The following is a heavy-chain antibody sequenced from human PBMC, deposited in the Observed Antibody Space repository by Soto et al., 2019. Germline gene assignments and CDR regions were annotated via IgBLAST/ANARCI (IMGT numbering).Heavy chain of an antibody. CDR3: ARSGSGSHNWFDP. Sequence: QVQLVESGGGLVKPGGSLRLSCAASGFTFSDYYMSWVRQAPGKGLDWVSYTSSSGTTTYNGDSVKGRFTISRDNAKKSLYLQMNSLRAEDTAVYYCARSGSGSHNWFDPWGQGTLVTVSS. CDR1: GFTFSDYY. D-gene: IGHD1-26*01. V-gene: IGHV3-11*01. J-gene: IGHJ5*02. CDR2: TSSSGTTT.